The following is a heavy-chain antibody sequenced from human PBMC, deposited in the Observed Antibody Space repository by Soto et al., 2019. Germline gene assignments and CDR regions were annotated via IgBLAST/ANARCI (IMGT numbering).Heavy chain of an antibody. CDR2: ITWNSGTK. J-gene: IGHJ3*02. Sequence: EGQLVESGGGLVQPGRSLRLSCVASGFSFDHYARHWGRQAPGTGLECVAGITWNSGTKDYGNSVKGRFSISRYNAQTSLHLQENRLRREDTALYYCARDSEQVRTVAIIGASFDIWGQGTLVTVSS. D-gene: IGHD2-2*01. V-gene: IGHV3-9*01. CDR1: GFSFDHYA. CDR3: ARDSEQVRTVAIIGASFDI.